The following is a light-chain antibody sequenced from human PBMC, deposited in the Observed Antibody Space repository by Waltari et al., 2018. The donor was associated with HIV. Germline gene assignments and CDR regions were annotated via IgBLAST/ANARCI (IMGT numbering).Light chain of an antibody. Sequence: QSALTQPAPVPGSPGQSITISCTGTSNDVGGYNDVSWYQKHPGKAPKLMIYDVTTRPSGVSVRFSGSKSGNTASQTISGLQAEDEADYYCSSYTKTLYVIFGGGTKLTVL. CDR3: SSYTKTLYVI. J-gene: IGLJ2*01. CDR2: DVT. V-gene: IGLV2-14*03. CDR1: SNDVGGYND.